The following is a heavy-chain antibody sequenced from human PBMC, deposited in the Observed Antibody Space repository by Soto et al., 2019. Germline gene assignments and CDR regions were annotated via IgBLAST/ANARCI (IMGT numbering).Heavy chain of an antibody. Sequence: SETLSFPCAVYGGSFSCYYWSWIRQPPGSGLEWIGEINHSGSTNYNPSLKSRVTISVDTSKNQFSLKLSSVTAADTAVYYCARGRGYCSSTSCYNPYYYYGMDGWGQGTTVTVS. V-gene: IGHV4-34*01. J-gene: IGHJ6*02. CDR1: GGSFSCYY. CDR3: ARGRGYCSSTSCYNPYYYYGMDG. D-gene: IGHD2-2*02. CDR2: INHSGST.